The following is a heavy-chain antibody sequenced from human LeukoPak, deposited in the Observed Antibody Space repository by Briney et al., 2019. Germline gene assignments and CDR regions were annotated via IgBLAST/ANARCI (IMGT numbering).Heavy chain of an antibody. CDR1: GFTFSSAC. Sequence: PGGSLRLSCAASGFTFSSACMSWVRQAPGKGLEWVGHIKGKTDGGTTDYAAPVQGRFTISRDDSKNTLFLQMNSLKTEDTAVYYCTTGTWIQLWLADYWGQGTLVTVSS. CDR2: IKGKTDGGTT. CDR3: TTGTWIQLWLADY. J-gene: IGHJ4*02. D-gene: IGHD5-18*01. V-gene: IGHV3-15*01.